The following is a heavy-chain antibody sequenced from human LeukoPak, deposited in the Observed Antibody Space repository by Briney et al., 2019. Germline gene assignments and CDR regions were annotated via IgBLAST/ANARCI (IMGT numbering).Heavy chain of an antibody. D-gene: IGHD3-10*01. CDR2: IYFRGDA. V-gene: IGHV4-31*03. CDR3: ARWFGDPNGNYFDF. J-gene: IGHJ4*02. CDR1: GGSISSGDHH. Sequence: SETLSLTCTVSGGSISSGDHHWSWIRQRPGKGLEWIGYIYFRGDAYYSASLKSRLTLSIDTFRSDFSMTLSSVTAADTAVYYCARWFGDPNGNYFDFWGQGILVTVSS.